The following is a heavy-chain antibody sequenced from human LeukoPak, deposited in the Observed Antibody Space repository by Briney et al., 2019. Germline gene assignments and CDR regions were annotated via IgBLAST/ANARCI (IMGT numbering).Heavy chain of an antibody. CDR2: IDHSGST. J-gene: IGHJ3*02. V-gene: IGHV4-34*01. D-gene: IGHD1-1*01. Sequence: SETLSLTCAVCGGSFSDYYWSWIRQPPGKGLEWIGEIDHSGSTNYNPSLKSRVTVSVDPSKNQFSLKLSSVTAADTAVFYCASQRSGGFDIWGQGTMVTVSS. CDR1: GGSFSDYY. CDR3: ASQRSGGFDI.